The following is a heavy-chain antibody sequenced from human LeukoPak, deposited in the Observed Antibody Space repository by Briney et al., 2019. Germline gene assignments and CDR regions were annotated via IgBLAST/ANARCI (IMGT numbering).Heavy chain of an antibody. Sequence: PGGSLRLSCVASGFTFNNYAMNWVRQAPGEVLEWVSSISGNDGRTYYAGSVKGRFTISRDNSKKTVYLQMNSLRAEDTAVYYCAKGSNYGSWWFDPWGQGTLVTVSS. CDR2: ISGNDGRT. CDR3: AKGSNYGSWWFDP. CDR1: GFTFNNYA. V-gene: IGHV3-23*01. J-gene: IGHJ5*02. D-gene: IGHD4-11*01.